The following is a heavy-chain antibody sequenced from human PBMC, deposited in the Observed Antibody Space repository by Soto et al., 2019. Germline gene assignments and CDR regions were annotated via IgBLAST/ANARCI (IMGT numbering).Heavy chain of an antibody. CDR2: IIPIFGTA. D-gene: IGHD3-22*01. J-gene: IGHJ4*02. V-gene: IGHV1-69*13. CDR3: ARSPLPYYYDSSGYYFDY. CDR1: GGTFSSYA. Sequence: SVKVSCKASGGTFSSYAISWVRQAPGQGLEWMGGIIPIFGTANYAQKFQGRVTITADESTSTAYMELSSLRSEDTAVYYCARSPLPYYYDSSGYYFDYWGQGTLVTVSS.